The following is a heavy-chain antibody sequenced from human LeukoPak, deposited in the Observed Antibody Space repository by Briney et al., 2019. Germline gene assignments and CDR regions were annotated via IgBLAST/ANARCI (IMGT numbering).Heavy chain of an antibody. Sequence: SETLSLTCAVYGGSFSGYYWSRIRQPPGKGLERIGEINHSGSTNYNPSLKSRVTISVDTSKNQFSQKLSSVTAADTAVYYCARAPLWRYYFDYWGQGTLVTVSS. CDR3: ARAPLWRYYFDY. V-gene: IGHV4-34*01. CDR2: INHSGST. CDR1: GGSFSGYY. J-gene: IGHJ4*02. D-gene: IGHD4/OR15-4a*01.